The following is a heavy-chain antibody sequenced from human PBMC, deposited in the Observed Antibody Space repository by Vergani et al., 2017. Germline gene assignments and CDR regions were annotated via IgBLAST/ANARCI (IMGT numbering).Heavy chain of an antibody. CDR2: ISSSSSTI. V-gene: IGHV3-48*01. CDR3: ARDRHTYYYGSGSYYYYYGMDV. D-gene: IGHD3-10*01. J-gene: IGHJ6*02. CDR1: GFTFSSYS. Sequence: EVQLVESGGGLVQPGGSLRLSCAASGFTFSSYSMNWVRQAPGKGLEWVSYISSSSSTIYYADSVKGRFTISRDNAKNSLYLQMNSLRAEDTAVYYCARDRHTYYYGSGSYYYYYGMDVWGQGTTVTVSS.